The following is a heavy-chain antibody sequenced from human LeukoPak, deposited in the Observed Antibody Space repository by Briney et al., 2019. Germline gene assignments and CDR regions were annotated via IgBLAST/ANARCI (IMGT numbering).Heavy chain of an antibody. CDR1: GGTFSSYA. J-gene: IGHJ6*02. CDR3: ARVRVGAYCGGDCPTKDYYYGMDV. Sequence: GASVKVSCKASGGTFSSYAISWVRQAPGQGLEWMGGIIPIFGTANYAQKFRGRVTITADESTSTAYMELSSLRSEDTAVYYCARVRVGAYCGGDCPTKDYYYGMDVWGQGTTVTVSS. V-gene: IGHV1-69*01. D-gene: IGHD2-21*02. CDR2: IIPIFGTA.